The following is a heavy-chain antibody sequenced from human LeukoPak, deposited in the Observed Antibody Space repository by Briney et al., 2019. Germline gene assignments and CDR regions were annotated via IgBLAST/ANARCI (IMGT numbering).Heavy chain of an antibody. CDR3: AKALQGYSGSYTLDY. J-gene: IGHJ4*02. CDR2: ISYDGSNK. D-gene: IGHD1-26*01. CDR1: GFTFSTYA. Sequence: GRSLRLSCAASGFTFSTYAIHWVRQASGKGLEWVTVISYDGSNKYYADSVKGRFTISRDNSKNTLYLQMNSLSAEDTAVYYCAKALQGYSGSYTLDYWGQGTLVTVSS. V-gene: IGHV3-30*18.